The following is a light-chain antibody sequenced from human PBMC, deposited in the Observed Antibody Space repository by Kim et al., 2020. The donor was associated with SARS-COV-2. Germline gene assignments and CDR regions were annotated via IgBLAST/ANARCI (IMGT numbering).Light chain of an antibody. J-gene: IGLJ3*02. CDR2: RDS. CDR3: QVWDSNAAV. Sequence: SYELTQPLSVSVALGQTALITCEENNIGSKSVHXYQQRPGQTPLLIIYRDSERPSAIPDRFSGSTSGNTAALTISGAQVEDEGEYYCQVWDSNAAVFGGG. CDR1: NIGSKS. V-gene: IGLV3-9*01.